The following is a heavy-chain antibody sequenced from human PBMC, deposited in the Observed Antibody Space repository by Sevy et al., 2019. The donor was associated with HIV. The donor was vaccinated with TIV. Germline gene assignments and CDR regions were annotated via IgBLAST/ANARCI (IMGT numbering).Heavy chain of an antibody. CDR3: TTDHRRDGIVVVPFEY. Sequence: GGSLRLSCAASGFTFSNAWMSWVRQSPGKGLEWVGRIRSKAGGGTTDYVTIVKGKFTITRDDSRDIRYLQLNSLETEDTAVYYCTTDHRRDGIVVVPFEYLGQGTLLTVSS. CDR1: GFTFSNAW. CDR2: IRSKAGGGTT. V-gene: IGHV3-15*01. J-gene: IGHJ4*02. D-gene: IGHD2-15*01.